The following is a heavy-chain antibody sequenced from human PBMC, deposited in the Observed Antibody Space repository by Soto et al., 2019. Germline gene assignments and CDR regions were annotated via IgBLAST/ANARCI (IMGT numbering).Heavy chain of an antibody. D-gene: IGHD6-19*01. V-gene: IGHV5-51*01. J-gene: IGHJ5*02. CDR2: IYPGDSDT. CDR1: GSSFTSYW. CDR3: ARASIAVAGRTSRFDP. Sequence: GESLKISCKGSGSSFTSYWIGWVRQMPGKGLEWMGIIYPGDSDTRYSPSFQGQVTISADKSITTAYLQWSSLKASDTAMYYCARASIAVAGRTSRFDPWGQGTLVTVSS.